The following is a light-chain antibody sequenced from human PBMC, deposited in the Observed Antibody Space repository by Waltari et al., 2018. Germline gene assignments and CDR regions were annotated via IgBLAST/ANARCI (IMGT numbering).Light chain of an antibody. J-gene: IGLJ3*02. Sequence: SVLTPSPSVSAAPGQMVTISRSRSSSNPGSPYVYRYQQLPGTAPKPPIYYTNRRPSGIPDRFSGSKPGTSATLVITGLQTGDEADYYCGTWDGSVSAGVFGGGTRLTVL. V-gene: IGLV1-51*01. CDR3: GTWDGSVSAGV. CDR2: YTN. CDR1: SSNPGSPY.